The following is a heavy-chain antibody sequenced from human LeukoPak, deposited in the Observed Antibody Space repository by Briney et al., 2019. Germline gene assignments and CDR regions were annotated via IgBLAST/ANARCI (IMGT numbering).Heavy chain of an antibody. CDR3: TYTRQQLVWRFDP. D-gene: IGHD6-13*01. V-gene: IGHV1-18*01. Sequence: GAPVKVSCKASGYTFTSYGIRWVRQAPGQGLEWMGWISAYNGNTNYAQKLQGRVTMTTDTSTSTAYMELRSLRSDDTAVYYCTYTRQQLVWRFDPWGQGTLVTVSS. CDR1: GYTFTSYG. J-gene: IGHJ5*02. CDR2: ISAYNGNT.